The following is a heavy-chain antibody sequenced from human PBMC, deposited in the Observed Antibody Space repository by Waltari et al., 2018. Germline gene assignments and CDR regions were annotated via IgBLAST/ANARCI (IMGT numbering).Heavy chain of an antibody. CDR2: IGGKGAEQ. CDR1: GFTSSNYA. D-gene: IGHD2-2*02. V-gene: IGHV3-23*04. Sequence: EVQLVESGGDLVQPGGSLRLSCAGSGFTSSNYAMPWVRQGPGEGLSGVACIGGKGAEQVYADVGKGRFTISRDNAKNTLFREMNSLRAEDTAIYYGSKEVKYTSLGHWYFARWGRGTLVTVSS. CDR3: SKEVKYTSLGHWYFAR. J-gene: IGHJ2*01.